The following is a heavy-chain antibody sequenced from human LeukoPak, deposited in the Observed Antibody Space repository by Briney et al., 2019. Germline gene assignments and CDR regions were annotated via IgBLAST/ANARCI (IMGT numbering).Heavy chain of an antibody. CDR3: ASPPSYYYETSGYSHDAFDL. V-gene: IGHV4-30-4*01. J-gene: IGHJ3*01. CDR1: GGSISSGDYY. CDR2: IYYSGST. D-gene: IGHD3-22*01. Sequence: PSEALSLTCTVSGGSISSGDYYWSWIRQPPGKGLEWIGYIYYSGSTYYNPSLKSRVSISVDTSMTQMSLKLSSVTASDTAVYYCASPPSYYYETSGYSHDAFDLWGQGTMITVSS.